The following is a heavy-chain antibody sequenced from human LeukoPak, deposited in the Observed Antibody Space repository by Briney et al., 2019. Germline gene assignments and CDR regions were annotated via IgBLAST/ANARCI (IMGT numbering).Heavy chain of an antibody. CDR1: GYTFTGYY. CDR3: TRVEKWAVVADVFDY. V-gene: IGHV1-2*02. J-gene: IGHJ4*02. CDR2: MNPNSGGA. D-gene: IGHD2-15*01. Sequence: ASVKVSCKASGYTFTGYYIHWVRQAPGQGLEWMGWMNPNSGGANYAQKFQGRVTMTRDTSISTAYMDLSSLRSDDTAVYYCTRVEKWAVVADVFDYWGQGTLVTVSS.